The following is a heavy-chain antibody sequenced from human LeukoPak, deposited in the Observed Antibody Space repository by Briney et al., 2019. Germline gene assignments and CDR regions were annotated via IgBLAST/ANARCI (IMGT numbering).Heavy chain of an antibody. CDR3: ARDQGIAVAGTIDY. V-gene: IGHV3-48*04. D-gene: IGHD6-19*01. Sequence: GGSLRLSCAASGFTFNTHGMHWVRQAPGKGLEWVSYISSSGSTIYYADSVKGRFTISRDNAKNSLYLQMNSLRAEDTAVYYCARDQGIAVAGTIDYWGQGTLVTVSS. J-gene: IGHJ4*02. CDR1: GFTFNTHG. CDR2: ISSSGSTI.